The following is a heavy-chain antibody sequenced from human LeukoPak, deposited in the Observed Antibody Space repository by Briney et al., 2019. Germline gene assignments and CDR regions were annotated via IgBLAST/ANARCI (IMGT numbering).Heavy chain of an antibody. CDR3: ARMYYFDSGSDNWFDP. CDR1: GGTFSSYA. V-gene: IGHV1-69*06. D-gene: IGHD3-10*01. CDR2: IIPIFGTA. J-gene: IGHJ5*02. Sequence: ASVKVSCKASGGTFSSYAISWVRQAPGQGLEWMGGIIPIFGTANYAQKFQGRVTITADKSTSTAYMELSSLRSEDTAVYYCARMYYFDSGSDNWFDPWGQGTLVTVSS.